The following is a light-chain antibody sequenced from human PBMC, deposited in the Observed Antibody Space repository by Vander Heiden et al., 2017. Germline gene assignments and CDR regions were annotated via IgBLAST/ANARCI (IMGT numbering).Light chain of an antibody. CDR3: QAWDSSVV. CDR1: KLWETQ. J-gene: IGLJ2*01. Sequence: SYELTQPPSVSVSPGQTASTNCAGDKLWETQAGRDQQRPGPSPVLVIYQDSKRPSGLPERFSGSNSGNTATLTISGTQAMDEADYYCQAWDSSVVFGGGTKLTVL. CDR2: QDS. V-gene: IGLV3-1*01.